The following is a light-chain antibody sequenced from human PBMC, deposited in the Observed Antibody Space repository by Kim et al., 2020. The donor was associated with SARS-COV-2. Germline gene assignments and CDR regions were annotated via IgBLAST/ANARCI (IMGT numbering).Light chain of an antibody. CDR2: LGS. CDR3: MQALQTPPYS. V-gene: IGKV2-28*01. Sequence: DIVMTQSPLSLPVTPGEPASISCRSSQSLLHSNAYNYLDWYLQKPGQSPQLLIYLGSNRASGVPDRFSGSGEGTDFTLKISRVEAEDVWVYYCMQALQTPPYSFGQGTKLEI. J-gene: IGKJ2*03. CDR1: QSLLHSNAYNY.